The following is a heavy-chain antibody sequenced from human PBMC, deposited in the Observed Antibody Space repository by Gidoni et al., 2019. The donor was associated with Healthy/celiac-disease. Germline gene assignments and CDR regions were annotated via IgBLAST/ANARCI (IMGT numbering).Heavy chain of an antibody. CDR1: TFSSYA. J-gene: IGHJ5*02. V-gene: IGHV1-69*01. CDR2: IIPIFGTA. D-gene: IGHD2-15*01. CDR3: AREVVVAATSGWFDP. Sequence: TFSSYAISWVRQAPGQGLEWMGGIIPIFGTANYAQKFQGRVTITADESTSTAYMELSSLRSEDTAVYYCAREVVVAATSGWFDPWGQGTLVTVSS.